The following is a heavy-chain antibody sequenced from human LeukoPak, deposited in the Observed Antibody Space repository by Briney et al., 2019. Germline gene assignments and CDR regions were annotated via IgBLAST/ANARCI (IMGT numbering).Heavy chain of an antibody. V-gene: IGHV3-30*18. CDR3: AKARSGYSYGPFDY. CDR2: ISYDGSNK. J-gene: IGHJ4*02. CDR1: GFTFSSYG. Sequence: PGGSLRLSCAASGFTFSSYGMHWVRQAPGKGLEWVAVISYDGSNKYYADSVKGRFTISRDNSKNTLYLQMNSLRAEDTAAYYCAKARSGYSYGPFDYWGQGTLVTVSS. D-gene: IGHD5-18*01.